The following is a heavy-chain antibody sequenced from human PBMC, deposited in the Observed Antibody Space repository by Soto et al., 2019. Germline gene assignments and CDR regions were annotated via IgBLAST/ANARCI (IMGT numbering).Heavy chain of an antibody. CDR1: GFSFSSYW. J-gene: IGHJ6*02. V-gene: IGHV3-74*01. Sequence: GGSLRLSCAASGFSFSSYWLHWVRQAPGKGLVWVSRINSDGSTTGYADSVKGRFTISRDNAQNTLYLQMSSLRAEDTAVYYCARGLNGLDVTDVWGQGTTVTVSS. CDR2: INSDGSTT. CDR3: ARGLNGLDVTDV.